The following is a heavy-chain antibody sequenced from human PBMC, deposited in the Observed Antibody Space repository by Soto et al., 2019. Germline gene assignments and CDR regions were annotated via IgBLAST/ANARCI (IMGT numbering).Heavy chain of an antibody. CDR1: GFTFSSYA. D-gene: IGHD4-4*01. Sequence: PGGTLRLSCAASGFTFSSYAMSWVRPAPGKGLERVSAISGSGGSTYYADSVKGRFTISRDNSQNKLYLQMNSLRAEDTAVYYCAKVHPGEQARGARSNYIAPDYYYYMDVWGKGTTVTVSS. CDR2: ISGSGGST. V-gene: IGHV3-23*01. J-gene: IGHJ6*03. CDR3: AKVHPGEQARGARSNYIAPDYYYYMDV.